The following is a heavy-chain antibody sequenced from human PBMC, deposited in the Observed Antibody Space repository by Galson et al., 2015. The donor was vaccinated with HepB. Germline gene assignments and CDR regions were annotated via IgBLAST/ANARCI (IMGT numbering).Heavy chain of an antibody. CDR1: GYTFTGYA. CDR2: INAGNGNT. Sequence: SVKVSCKASGYTFTGYAMHWVRQAPGQRLEWMGWINAGNGNTKYSQKFQGRVTITRDTSASTAYMELSSLRSEDTAVYYCARDLVAHYYDSSGQDYWGQGTLVTVSS. D-gene: IGHD3-22*01. J-gene: IGHJ4*02. CDR3: ARDLVAHYYDSSGQDY. V-gene: IGHV1-3*01.